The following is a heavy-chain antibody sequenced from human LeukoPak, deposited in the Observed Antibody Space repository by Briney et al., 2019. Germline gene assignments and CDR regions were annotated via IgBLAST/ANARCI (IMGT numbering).Heavy chain of an antibody. CDR1: GGSISSSNW. J-gene: IGHJ3*02. D-gene: IGHD2-15*01. CDR2: IYHSGST. Sequence: SETLSLTCAVSGGSISSSNWWSWVRQPPGKGLEWIGEIYHSGSTNYNPSLNSRVTISVDKSKNQFSLKLSSVTAADTAVYYCARATDGYCSGGSCYVDAFDIWGQGTMVTVSS. CDR3: ARATDGYCSGGSCYVDAFDI. V-gene: IGHV4-4*02.